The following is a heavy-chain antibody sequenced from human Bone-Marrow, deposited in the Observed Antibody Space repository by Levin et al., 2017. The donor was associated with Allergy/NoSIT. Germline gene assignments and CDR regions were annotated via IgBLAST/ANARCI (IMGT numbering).Heavy chain of an antibody. CDR2: VHDNGRS. D-gene: IGHD4-17*01. Sequence: SETLSLTCTLSGGSVTGFYWNWIRQAPGKGLEWIGYVHDNGRSNSNSDLQSRVTISLDTSRSQFSLRLTSVTAADTAMYFCARSDYGDYLRNWYFDLWGRGTLVTGSS. CDR3: ARSDYGDYLRNWYFDL. CDR1: GGSVTGFY. V-gene: IGHV4-59*02. J-gene: IGHJ2*01.